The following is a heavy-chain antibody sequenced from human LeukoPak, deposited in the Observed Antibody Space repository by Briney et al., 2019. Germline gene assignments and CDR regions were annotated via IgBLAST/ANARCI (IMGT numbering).Heavy chain of an antibody. D-gene: IGHD3-22*01. Sequence: PGGSLRLSCAASGITFSSYSMNWVRQAPGKGLEWVSCISSSSTTIYYADSVKGRFTASRDNAKNSLYLQMNSLRAEDTALYYCARARYCYDSSAYCYFDFWGQGTLVTVSS. CDR2: ISSSSTTI. CDR1: GITFSSYS. V-gene: IGHV3-48*01. CDR3: ARARYCYDSSAYCYFDF. J-gene: IGHJ4*02.